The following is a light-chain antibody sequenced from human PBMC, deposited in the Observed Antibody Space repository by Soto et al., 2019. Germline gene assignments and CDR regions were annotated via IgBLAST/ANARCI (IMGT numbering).Light chain of an antibody. Sequence: QSALTQPVSVSGSPGQSITISCTGTSSDVGGYNSVSWYQQHPGKAPKFMIYEVSNRPSGVSNRFSGSKSGNTASLTISGLQAEDEADYYCTSYTSSSTVVFGGGTKLTVL. J-gene: IGLJ2*01. CDR1: SSDVGGYNS. V-gene: IGLV2-14*01. CDR3: TSYTSSSTVV. CDR2: EVS.